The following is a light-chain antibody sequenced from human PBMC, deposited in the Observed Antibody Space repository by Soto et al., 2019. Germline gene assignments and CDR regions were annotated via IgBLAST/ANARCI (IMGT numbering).Light chain of an antibody. CDR2: EVS. J-gene: IGLJ3*02. Sequence: QSALTQPPSASGSPGQSVTISCSGTSSDIGGYNYVSWYQQHPGKAPKLMIYEVSQWPSGVPDRFSGSKSDNTASLTVSGLQAEDEADYYCSSYAESSTLVFGGGTKVTVL. V-gene: IGLV2-8*01. CDR3: SSYAESSTLV. CDR1: SSDIGGYNY.